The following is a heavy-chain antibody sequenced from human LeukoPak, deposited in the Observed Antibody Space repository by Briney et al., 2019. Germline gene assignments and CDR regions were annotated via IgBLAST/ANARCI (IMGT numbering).Heavy chain of an antibody. D-gene: IGHD1-1*01. CDR2: IIPIFGTA. V-gene: IGHV1-69*13. CDR1: GGTFSSYA. Sequence: ASVKVSCKASGGTFSSYAISWVRQAPGQGLEWMGGIIPIFGTANYAQKFQGRVTITADESTSTAYMELSSLRSEDTAVYYCARDNATGTLYYYYGMDVWGQGPRSPSP. CDR3: ARDNATGTLYYYYGMDV. J-gene: IGHJ6*02.